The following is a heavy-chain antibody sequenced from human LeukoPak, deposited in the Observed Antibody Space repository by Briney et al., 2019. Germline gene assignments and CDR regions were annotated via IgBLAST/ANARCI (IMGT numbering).Heavy chain of an antibody. D-gene: IGHD1-14*01. J-gene: IGHJ6*02. Sequence: GASVKVSCKASGYTFNTYNINWVRQATGQGLEWMGWMDPNSGDTGYTQKFQGRVTMTRNTSISTAYMELSSLRSEDTAVYYCARVDRNPLLDVWGQGTTVTVSS. CDR1: GYTFNTYN. CDR2: MDPNSGDT. CDR3: ARVDRNPLLDV. V-gene: IGHV1-8*01.